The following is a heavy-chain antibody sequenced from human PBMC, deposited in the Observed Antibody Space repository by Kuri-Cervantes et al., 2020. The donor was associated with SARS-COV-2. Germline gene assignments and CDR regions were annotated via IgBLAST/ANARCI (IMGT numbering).Heavy chain of an antibody. Sequence: GSLRLSCAASGLTLSTYVIHWVRQPPGKGLEWVAVTWYDENKYYGDSVKGRFTISRDNSKSTVYLQMNSLTADDTAVYYCARDSPNAMTVASAFDIWGQGTMVTVSS. CDR1: GLTLSTYV. CDR2: TWYDENK. V-gene: IGHV3-33*01. J-gene: IGHJ3*02. CDR3: ARDSPNAMTVASAFDI. D-gene: IGHD5-12*01.